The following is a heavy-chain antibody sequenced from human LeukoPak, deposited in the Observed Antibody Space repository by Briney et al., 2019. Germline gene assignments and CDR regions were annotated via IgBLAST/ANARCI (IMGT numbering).Heavy chain of an antibody. CDR2: IYPGDSDT. Sequence: GESLKISCKGSGYSFTSYWIGWVRQMPGKGLEWMGIIYPGDSDTRYSPSFQGQVTISADKSISTAYLQWSSLKASDTAMYYRARGGGYCSGGSCYSAFDPWGQGTLSPSPQ. CDR3: ARGGGYCSGGSCYSAFDP. V-gene: IGHV5-51*01. J-gene: IGHJ5*02. D-gene: IGHD2-15*01. CDR1: GYSFTSYW.